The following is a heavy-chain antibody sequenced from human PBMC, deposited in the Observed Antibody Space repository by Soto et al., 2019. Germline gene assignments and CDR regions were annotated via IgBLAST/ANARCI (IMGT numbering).Heavy chain of an antibody. Sequence: PGGALRLSCAASGFTFSSYGMHWVRQAPGKGLEWVAVIWYDGSNKYYADSVKGRFTISRDNSKNTLYLQMNSLRAEDTAVYYCAREVITYFDYWGRGTLVTVSS. CDR1: GFTFSSYG. J-gene: IGHJ4*02. CDR3: AREVITYFDY. D-gene: IGHD3-22*01. CDR2: IWYDGSNK. V-gene: IGHV3-33*01.